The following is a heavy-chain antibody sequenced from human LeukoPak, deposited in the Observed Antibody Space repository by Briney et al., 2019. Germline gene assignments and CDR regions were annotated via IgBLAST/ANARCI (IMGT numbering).Heavy chain of an antibody. CDR1: GGSISSGGYY. CDR2: IYYSGST. D-gene: IGHD2-15*01. Sequence: PSETLSLTCTVSGGSISSGGYYWSWIRQHPGKGLEWIGYIYYSGSTYYNPSLKSRVTISVDTSKNQFSLKLSSVTAADTAVYYCARSVNIVVEYYFDYWGQGTLVTVSS. J-gene: IGHJ4*02. V-gene: IGHV4-31*03. CDR3: ARSVNIVVEYYFDY.